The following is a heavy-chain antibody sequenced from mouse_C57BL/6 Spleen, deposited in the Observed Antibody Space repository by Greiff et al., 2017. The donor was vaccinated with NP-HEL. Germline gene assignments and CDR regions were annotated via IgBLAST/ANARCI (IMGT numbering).Heavy chain of an antibody. D-gene: IGHD2-4*01. CDR1: GYTFTSYW. CDR2: IDPSDSYT. CDR3: ARGLRREAMDY. V-gene: IGHV1-50*01. Sequence: VQLQQPGAELVKPGASVKLSCKASGYTFTSYWMQWVKQRPGQGLEWIGEIDPSDSYTNYNQKFKGKATLTVDTSSSTAYMQLSSLTSEDSAVYYCARGLRREAMDYWGQGTSVTVSS. J-gene: IGHJ4*01.